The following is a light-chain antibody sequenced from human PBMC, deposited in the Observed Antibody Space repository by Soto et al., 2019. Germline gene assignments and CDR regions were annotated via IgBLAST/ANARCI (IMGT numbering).Light chain of an antibody. Sequence: EIVLTQSPATLSLSPGERATLSCRASQSVSSYLAWYQQKPGQAPRLLIYDAYHRATGIPARCSGSGSGTDFTLTISIPEPEDFAVYYCQQRSNWPLTFGGGTKVEIK. CDR3: QQRSNWPLT. J-gene: IGKJ4*01. V-gene: IGKV3-11*01. CDR2: DAY. CDR1: QSVSSY.